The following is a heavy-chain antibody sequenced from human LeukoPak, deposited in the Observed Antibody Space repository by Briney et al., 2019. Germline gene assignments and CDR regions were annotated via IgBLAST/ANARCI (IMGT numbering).Heavy chain of an antibody. CDR2: IDTSNGAT. CDR3: ASEANCNGGRCSLQRVAS. Sequence: ASVKVSCKASGHTSTSYYMHWVRQAPGQGLEWMGWIDTSNGATNYAQKFQGRVTISRDTSIGTAYMELTNLISDDTDIYYCASEANCNGGRCSLQRVASWGQGTLVTVSS. D-gene: IGHD2-15*01. V-gene: IGHV1-2*02. CDR1: GHTSTSYY. J-gene: IGHJ4*02.